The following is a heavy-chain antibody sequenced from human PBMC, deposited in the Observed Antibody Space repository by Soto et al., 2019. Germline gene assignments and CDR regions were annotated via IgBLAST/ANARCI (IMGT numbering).Heavy chain of an antibody. CDR1: VGSINSGVYY. CDR3: ARVVGATHNDY. J-gene: IGHJ4*02. Sequence: QVQLQESGPGLVKPSQTLSLTCTVSVGSINSGVYYWSWIRQHPGKGLEWIGYIYYSGSTYYNPSLRSRVTISVDTSKNQFSLKLSSVTAADTAIYYCARVVGATHNDYWGQGTLVTVSS. D-gene: IGHD2-15*01. CDR2: IYYSGST. V-gene: IGHV4-31*03.